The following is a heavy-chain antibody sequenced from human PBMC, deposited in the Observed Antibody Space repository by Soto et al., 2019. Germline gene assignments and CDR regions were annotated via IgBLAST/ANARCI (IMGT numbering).Heavy chain of an antibody. CDR2: ISGSGAGT. D-gene: IGHD6-19*01. Sequence: EIELLESGGGLVQPGGSLRLSCAASGFTFTTYDMGWVRQAPGKGLEWVSSISGSGAGTFYADSVKGRFTISRDNAKKMVYLQMNGLRADDTAVYYCAKEALTVAGNNFDSWGQGTLVTVSS. J-gene: IGHJ4*02. V-gene: IGHV3-23*01. CDR3: AKEALTVAGNNFDS. CDR1: GFTFTTYD.